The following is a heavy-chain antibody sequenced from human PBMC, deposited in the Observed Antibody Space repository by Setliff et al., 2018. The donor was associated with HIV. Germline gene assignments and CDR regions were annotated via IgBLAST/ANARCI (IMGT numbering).Heavy chain of an antibody. V-gene: IGHV1-46*01. J-gene: IGHJ4*02. CDR3: ARDLSISNPYYDILTGPGVY. D-gene: IGHD3-9*01. CDR1: GYTFTKYG. CDR2: INPSGGST. Sequence: ASVKVSCKASGYTFTKYGISWVRQAPGQGLEWMGAINPSGGSTRYAQKFQGRVTMTRDTSTSTVYLELSSLRSEDTAVYYCARDLSISNPYYDILTGPGVYWGQGTLVTVSS.